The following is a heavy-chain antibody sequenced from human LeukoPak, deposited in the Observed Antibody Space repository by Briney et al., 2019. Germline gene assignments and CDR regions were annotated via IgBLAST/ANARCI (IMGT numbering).Heavy chain of an antibody. D-gene: IGHD3-16*02. CDR2: ISSSGSHM. CDR1: GFTFSSYS. CDR3: ARLTFGGVIGFDY. Sequence: KPGGSLRLSCAASGFTFSSYSMNWVRQAPGKGLEWVSSISSSGSHMYYADSVKGRFTMSRDNAKNSLYLQMNSLRAEDTAVYYCARLTFGGVIGFDYWGQGTLVTVSS. V-gene: IGHV3-21*01. J-gene: IGHJ4*02.